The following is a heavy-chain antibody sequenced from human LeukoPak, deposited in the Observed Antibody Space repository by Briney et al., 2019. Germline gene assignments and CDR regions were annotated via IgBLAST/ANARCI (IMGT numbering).Heavy chain of an antibody. CDR2: ISYDGSNK. D-gene: IGHD3-22*01. Sequence: PGGSLRLSCAASGLTFSSYGMHWVRQAPGKGLEWVAVISYDGSNKYYADSVKGRFTISRDNSKNTLYLQMNSLRAEDTAVYYCAKGPNYYDSSGYSFWGQGTLVTVSS. V-gene: IGHV3-30*18. CDR3: AKGPNYYDSSGYSF. J-gene: IGHJ4*02. CDR1: GLTFSSYG.